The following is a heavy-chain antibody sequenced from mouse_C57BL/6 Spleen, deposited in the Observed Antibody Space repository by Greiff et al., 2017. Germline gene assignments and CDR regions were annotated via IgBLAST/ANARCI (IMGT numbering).Heavy chain of an antibody. D-gene: IGHD2-1*01. V-gene: IGHV1-18*01. CDR1: GYTFTDYN. Sequence: VQLQQSGPELVKPGASVKIPCKASGYTFTDYNMDWVKQSHGKSLEWIGDINPNNGGTIYNQKFKGKATLTVDKSSSTAYMELRCLTSEDTAVYYCARRGCNYLFAYWGQGTLVTVSA. J-gene: IGHJ3*01. CDR2: INPNNGGT. CDR3: ARRGCNYLFAY.